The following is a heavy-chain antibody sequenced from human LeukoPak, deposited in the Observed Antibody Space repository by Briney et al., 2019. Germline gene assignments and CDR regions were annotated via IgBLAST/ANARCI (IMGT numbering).Heavy chain of an antibody. D-gene: IGHD2-15*01. V-gene: IGHV4-4*09. CDR2: IYTSGST. J-gene: IGHJ6*03. CDR1: GGSISLYY. CDR3: AGPDIATRPRKYYYYYMDV. Sequence: SETLFLTCGVSGGSISLYYWNWIRQPPGKGLEWIGYIYTSGSTKYNPSLKSRDIISVDTSKNQLSLKLSSVTAADTAVYYCAGPDIATRPRKYYYYYMDVWGKGTTVTVSS.